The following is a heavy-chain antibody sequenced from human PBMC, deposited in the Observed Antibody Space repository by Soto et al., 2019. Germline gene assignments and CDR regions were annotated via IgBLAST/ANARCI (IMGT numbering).Heavy chain of an antibody. CDR1: GGTFSSYA. J-gene: IGHJ6*02. V-gene: IGHV1-69*01. CDR2: LIPIFGTA. Sequence: QVQLVQSGAEVKKPGSSVKVSCKASGGTFSSYAISWVRQAPGQGREWMGGLIPIFGTANYAQKFQGRVTITADESTSTAYMELSSLRSEDTAVYYCARVESGSWYTPSYYYYYGMYVWVQGTTVTVSS. D-gene: IGHD6-13*01. CDR3: ARVESGSWYTPSYYYYYGMYV.